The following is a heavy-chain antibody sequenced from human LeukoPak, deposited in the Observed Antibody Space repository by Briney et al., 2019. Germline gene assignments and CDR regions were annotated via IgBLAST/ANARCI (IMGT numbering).Heavy chain of an antibody. V-gene: IGHV4-31*03. J-gene: IGHJ4*02. Sequence: SETLSLTCTVSGGSISSGGYYWSWIRQHPGKGLEWIGYIYYSGSTYYNPSLKSRVTISVDTSKNQFSLKLSSATAADTAVYYCARGNYDFWSGYPPFDYWGQGTLVTVSS. D-gene: IGHD3-3*01. CDR2: IYYSGST. CDR3: ARGNYDFWSGYPPFDY. CDR1: GGSISSGGYY.